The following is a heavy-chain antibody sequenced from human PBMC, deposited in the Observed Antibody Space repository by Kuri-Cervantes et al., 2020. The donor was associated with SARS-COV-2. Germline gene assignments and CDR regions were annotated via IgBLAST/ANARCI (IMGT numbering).Heavy chain of an antibody. J-gene: IGHJ4*02. Sequence: GESLKISCAASGFTVSSNYMSWVRQAPGKGLEWVSVIYSGGSTYYADSVKGRFTISRDNSKNTLYLQMNSLRAEDTAAYYCARATHGGSYSFLYYWGQGTLVTVSS. D-gene: IGHD1-26*01. V-gene: IGHV3-53*01. CDR2: IYSGGST. CDR1: GFTVSSNY. CDR3: ARATHGGSYSFLYY.